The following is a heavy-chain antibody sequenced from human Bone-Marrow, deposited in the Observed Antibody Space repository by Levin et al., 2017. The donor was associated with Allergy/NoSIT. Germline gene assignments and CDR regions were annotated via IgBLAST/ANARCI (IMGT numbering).Heavy chain of an antibody. D-gene: IGHD2-2*01. V-gene: IGHV3-21*01. CDR3: ARVSVVPAALEDTGIFDY. CDR2: ISSSSSYI. CDR1: GFTFSSYS. Sequence: GGSLRLSCAASGFTFSSYSMNWVRQAPGKGLEWVSSISSSSSYIYYADSVKGRFTISRDNAKNSLYLQMNSLRAEDTAVYYCARVSVVPAALEDTGIFDYWGQGTLVTVSS. J-gene: IGHJ4*02.